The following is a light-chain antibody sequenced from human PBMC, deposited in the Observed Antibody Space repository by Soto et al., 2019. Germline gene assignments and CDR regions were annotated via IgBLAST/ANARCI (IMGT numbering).Light chain of an antibody. Sequence: EIVMTQSPATLSVSPGERATLSCRASQSVSGNLAWYQQKPGQAPRLLIYRASTRATGIPARFSGSGSGTDFTLTISRLEPEDFAVYYCQQYGSSPRTFGQGTKVDIK. CDR1: QSVSGN. V-gene: IGKV3-15*01. J-gene: IGKJ1*01. CDR3: QQYGSSPRT. CDR2: RAS.